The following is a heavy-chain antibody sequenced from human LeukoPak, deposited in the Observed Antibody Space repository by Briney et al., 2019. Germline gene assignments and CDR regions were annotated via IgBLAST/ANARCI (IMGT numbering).Heavy chain of an antibody. CDR3: GGVAYCGSGCYYYFVY. V-gene: IGHV1-2*06. D-gene: IGHD2-21*02. J-gene: IGHJ4*02. CDR2: INPRSGGT. Sequence: GASVKVTCKASGYTFTDNYIHWVRQPPGQGLEWMGLINPRSGGTSKGQKFQGMVTVTRDTSISTAYMVLSSVTSDDTAVYYCGGVAYCGSGCYYYFVYWGEGTLVTVSS. CDR1: GYTFTDNY.